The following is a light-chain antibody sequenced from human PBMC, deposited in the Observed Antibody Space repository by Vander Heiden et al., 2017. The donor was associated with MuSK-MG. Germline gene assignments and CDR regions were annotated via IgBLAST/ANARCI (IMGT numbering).Light chain of an antibody. CDR2: LGS. CDR1: QSLLHSNGYNY. V-gene: IGKV2-28*01. J-gene: IGKJ3*01. Sequence: EIVMTQSPLSLPVTPGAPASISCRSSQSLLHSNGYNYLDWYLQKPGQSPQLLIYLGSNRASGVPDRHSGTGSGTDFTLKMRSVEAEDVGVYYCKQSPETPFSFGRPTKV. CDR3: KQSPETPFS.